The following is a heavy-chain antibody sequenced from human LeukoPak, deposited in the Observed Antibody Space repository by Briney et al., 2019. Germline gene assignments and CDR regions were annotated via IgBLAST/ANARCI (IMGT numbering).Heavy chain of an antibody. CDR3: ASTPYSSGWPFDY. CDR2: ISYDGSNK. V-gene: IGHV3-30-3*01. CDR1: GLTFSSNA. J-gene: IGHJ4*02. Sequence: PGRSLRLSWAASGLTFSSNAMHWVRQAPGKGLEWVAVISYDGSNKYYADSVKGRFTISRDNSKNTLYVQMNSLRAEDTAVYYCASTPYSSGWPFDYWGQGTLVTVSS. D-gene: IGHD6-19*01.